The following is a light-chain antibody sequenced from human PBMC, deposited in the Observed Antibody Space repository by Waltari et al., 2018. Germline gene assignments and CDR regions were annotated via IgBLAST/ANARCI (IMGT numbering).Light chain of an antibody. J-gene: IGKJ2*01. CDR2: WAS. CDR3: QQCYTFPYT. CDR1: QSVVFSSNNKNY. V-gene: IGKV4-1*01. Sequence: DIVLTQSPEYLPVSLGARATINCKSSQSVVFSSNNKNYLAWYQQKPGQPPKLLITWASTRESGVPDRFSGSGSETDFTLTISSLQAEDVAVYYCQQCYTFPYTFGQGTKLEIK.